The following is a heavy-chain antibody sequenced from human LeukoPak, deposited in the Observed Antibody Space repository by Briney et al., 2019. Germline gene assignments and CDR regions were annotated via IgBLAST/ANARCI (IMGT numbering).Heavy chain of an antibody. V-gene: IGHV3-30*03. Sequence: GGSLRLSCAASGFTFSSYGIHWVRQTPGKGLEWVAVISYDGSHKYYADSVKGRFTISRDNSKNTLYLQMNSLRAEDTAVYYCARSGVAVADDYYYGMDVWGQGTTVTVSS. J-gene: IGHJ6*02. CDR2: ISYDGSHK. CDR3: ARSGVAVADDYYYGMDV. D-gene: IGHD6-19*01. CDR1: GFTFSSYG.